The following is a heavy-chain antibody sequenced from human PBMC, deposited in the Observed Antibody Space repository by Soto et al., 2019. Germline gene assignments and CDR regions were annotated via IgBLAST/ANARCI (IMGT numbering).Heavy chain of an antibody. CDR1: GYTFTSYA. CDR3: ARNGIAAAGTFYYYYGMDV. J-gene: IGHJ6*02. CDR2: INAGNGNT. Sequence: GASVKVSCKASGYTFTSYAMHWVRQAPGQRLEWMGWINAGNGNTKYSQKFQGRVTITRDTSASTAYMELSSLRSEDTAVYYCARNGIAAAGTFYYYYGMDVWGQGTTVTVSS. D-gene: IGHD6-13*01. V-gene: IGHV1-3*01.